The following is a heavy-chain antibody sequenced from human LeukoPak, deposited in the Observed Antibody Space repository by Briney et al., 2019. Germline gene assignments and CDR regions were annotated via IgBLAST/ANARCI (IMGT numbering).Heavy chain of an antibody. J-gene: IGHJ3*02. CDR2: IYTSGST. CDR3: ARVAVVIDPPDAFDI. V-gene: IGHV4-4*07. Sequence: SETLSLTCTVSGGSISSYYWSWIRQPAGKGLEWIGRIYTSGSTNYNPSLKSRVTMSVDTSKNQFSLKLSSVTAADTAVYYCARVAVVIDPPDAFDIWGQGTMVTVSS. D-gene: IGHD2-21*01. CDR1: GGSISSYY.